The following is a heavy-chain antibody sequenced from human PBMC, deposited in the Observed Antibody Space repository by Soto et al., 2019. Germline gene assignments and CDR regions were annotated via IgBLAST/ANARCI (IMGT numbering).Heavy chain of an antibody. CDR2: IYYTGTI. CDR3: AREESSKRGGFVFDL. J-gene: IGHJ3*01. Sequence: QVQLQESGPGLVKPSETLSLTCTVSGGSISSDGYYWTWIRQHPGEGLEWIGYIYYTGTIHDNPSLRSRVTLSVDTSKNQFSLRLTSVTAADTAVYFCAREESSKRGGFVFDLWGQGTMVTVSS. CDR1: GGSISSDGYY. D-gene: IGHD2-15*01. V-gene: IGHV4-31*03.